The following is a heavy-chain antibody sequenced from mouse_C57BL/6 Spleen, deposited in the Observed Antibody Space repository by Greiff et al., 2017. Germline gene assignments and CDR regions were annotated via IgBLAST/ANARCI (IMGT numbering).Heavy chain of an antibody. J-gene: IGHJ1*03. CDR2: INPSNGGT. CDR1: GYTFTSYW. CDR3: ATNSHHYGSSYWYFDV. Sequence: VQLQQPGTELVKPGASVKLSCKASGYTFTSYWMHWVKQRPGQGLEWIGNINPSNGGTNYNEKFKSKATLTVDKSSSTAYMQLSSLTSEDSAVYYCATNSHHYGSSYWYFDVWGTGTTVTVSS. V-gene: IGHV1-53*01. D-gene: IGHD1-1*01.